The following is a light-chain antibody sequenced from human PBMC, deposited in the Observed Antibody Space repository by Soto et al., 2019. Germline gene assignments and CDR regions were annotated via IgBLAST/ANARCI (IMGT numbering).Light chain of an antibody. CDR3: SSYTSSNSWV. V-gene: IGLV2-14*01. CDR1: SSDIGTYNY. CDR2: EVT. Sequence: QSALTQPASVSLSPGQSITISCTGTSSDIGTYNYVSWYQQHPGTAPKLIIYEVTNRPSGVSAHFSGSKSGNAASLTISGLQAADEADYYCSSYTSSNSWVFGGGTKVTVL. J-gene: IGLJ3*02.